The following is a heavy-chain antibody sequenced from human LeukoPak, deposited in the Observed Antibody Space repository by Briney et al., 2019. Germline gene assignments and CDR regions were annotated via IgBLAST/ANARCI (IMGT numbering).Heavy chain of an antibody. V-gene: IGHV4-30-2*01. Sequence: SETLSLTCAVSGVSISSGGYSWSWIRQPPGKGLEWIGYIYHSGSTYYNPSLKSRVTISVDRSKNQFSLKLSSVTAADTALYYCARAGSGYSFDIWGQGTMVTVSS. J-gene: IGHJ3*02. D-gene: IGHD3-22*01. CDR3: ARAGSGYSFDI. CDR2: IYHSGST. CDR1: GVSISSGGYS.